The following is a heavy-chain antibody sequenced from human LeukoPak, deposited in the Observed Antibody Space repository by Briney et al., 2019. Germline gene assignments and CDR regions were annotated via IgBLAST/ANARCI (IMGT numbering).Heavy chain of an antibody. CDR3: AKDRPVRYFDWLPAFDI. Sequence: GASVKVSCKASGYTFTSYDINWVRQATGQGLEWMGWMNPNSGNTGYAQKFQGRVTMTRNTSISTAYMELSSLRSEDTAVYYCAKDRPVRYFDWLPAFDIWGQGTMVTVSS. CDR2: MNPNSGNT. D-gene: IGHD3-9*01. J-gene: IGHJ3*02. CDR1: GYTFTSYD. V-gene: IGHV1-8*01.